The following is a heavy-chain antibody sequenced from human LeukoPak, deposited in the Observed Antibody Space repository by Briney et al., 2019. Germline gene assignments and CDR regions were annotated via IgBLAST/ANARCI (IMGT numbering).Heavy chain of an antibody. J-gene: IGHJ6*03. CDR3: ARDSSSGWPYYYYYMDV. Sequence: KPSETLSLTCTVSGGSISSGSYYWSWIRQPAGKGLEWIGRIYTSGSTNYNPSLKSRVTISVDTSKNQFSLKLSSVTAADTAVYYCARDSSSGWPYYYYYMDVWGKGTTVTISS. V-gene: IGHV4-61*02. D-gene: IGHD6-19*01. CDR2: IYTSGST. CDR1: GGSISSGSYY.